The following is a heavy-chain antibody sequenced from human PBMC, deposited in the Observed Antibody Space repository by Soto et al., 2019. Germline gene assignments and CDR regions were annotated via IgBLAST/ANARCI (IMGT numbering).Heavy chain of an antibody. J-gene: IGHJ3*02. V-gene: IGHV4-59*02. CDR3: ARTYDDSGPNSGGYGFDI. CDR2: IYYSGST. Sequence: NPSESLSLTCTVSGGSVSTYYWSWIRQPPGKGLEWIAYIYYSGSTSYNPSLKSRVTISLDTSKNQFSLKLSSVTAADTAVYYCARTYDDSGPNSGGYGFDIWGPGTMVTVSS. CDR1: GGSVSTYY. D-gene: IGHD3-22*01.